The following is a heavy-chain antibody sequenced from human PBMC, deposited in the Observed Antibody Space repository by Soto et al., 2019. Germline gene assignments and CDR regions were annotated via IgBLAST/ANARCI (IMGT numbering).Heavy chain of an antibody. D-gene: IGHD2-2*01. CDR2: ISYDGSNK. CDR3: ARASNIVVVPAAIGYGMDV. V-gene: IGHV3-30-3*01. CDR1: GFTFSSYA. Sequence: PGGSLRLSCAASGFTFSSYAMHWVRQAPGKGLEWVAVISYDGSNKYYADSVKGRFTISRDNSKNTLYLQMNSLRAEDTAVYYWARASNIVVVPAAIGYGMDVWGQGTTVTVSS. J-gene: IGHJ6*02.